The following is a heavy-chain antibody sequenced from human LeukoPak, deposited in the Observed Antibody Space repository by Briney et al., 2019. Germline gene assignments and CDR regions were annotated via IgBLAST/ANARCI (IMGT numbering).Heavy chain of an antibody. CDR1: GGSISSGGYS. V-gene: IGHV4-30-4*07. J-gene: IGHJ4*02. CDR3: ARVTGYMTEDYFDY. Sequence: SQTLSLTCAVSGGSISSGGYSWSWIRQPPGKGLEWIGYFYYSGSTNYNPSLKSRVTISVDTSKNQFSLRLSSVTAADTAVYYCARVTGYMTEDYFDYWGQGTLITVSS. D-gene: IGHD6-13*01. CDR2: FYYSGST.